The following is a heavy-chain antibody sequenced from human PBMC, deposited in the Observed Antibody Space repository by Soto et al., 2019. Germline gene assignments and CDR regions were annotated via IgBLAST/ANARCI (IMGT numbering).Heavy chain of an antibody. CDR3: AKEVVDSTYSYYGLDV. J-gene: IGHJ6*02. D-gene: IGHD4-4*01. CDR2: VSFDSKNK. CDR1: GFSFESYG. Sequence: QVQLVESGGGVVQPGRSLRLSCSASGFSFESYGMHWVRQAPGKGLEWVAVVSFDSKNKYYIDSVEGRFTISRDNSKNMLYLQMNSLRSEDTAVYYCAKEVVDSTYSYYGLDVWGPGTTVTVSS. V-gene: IGHV3-30*18.